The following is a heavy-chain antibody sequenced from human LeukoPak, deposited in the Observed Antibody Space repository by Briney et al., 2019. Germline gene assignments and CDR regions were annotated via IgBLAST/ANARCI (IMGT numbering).Heavy chain of an antibody. CDR1: GYTFTSYG. D-gene: IGHD5-24*01. CDR2: ISAYDGNT. V-gene: IGHV1-18*01. J-gene: IGHJ3*02. CDR3: ARGARRDGYNFAFDI. Sequence: ASVKVSCKASGYTFTSYGISWVRQAPGQGLEWMGWISAYDGNTNYAQKLQGRVTMTTDTSTSTAYMELRSLRSDDTAVYYCARGARRDGYNFAFDIWGQGTMVTVSS.